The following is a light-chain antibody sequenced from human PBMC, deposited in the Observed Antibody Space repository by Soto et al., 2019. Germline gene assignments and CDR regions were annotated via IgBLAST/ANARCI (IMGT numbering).Light chain of an antibody. CDR1: QSLLQSNGYNQ. CDR2: LGS. J-gene: IGKJ4*01. V-gene: IGKV2-28*01. Sequence: EIVMTQSPLSLPVTPGEPASISCRSSQSLLQSNGYNQLGWVLQKPGQSPQLLMYLGSSRASGVPDRFSGSGSGTDFTLKISRVEPEDVGVYYCMQVLQTPPTFGGGTKVEIK. CDR3: MQVLQTPPT.